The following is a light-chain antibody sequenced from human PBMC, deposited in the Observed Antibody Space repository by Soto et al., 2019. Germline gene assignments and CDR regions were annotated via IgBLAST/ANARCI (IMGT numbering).Light chain of an antibody. Sequence: DIQMTQSPSSLSASVGDRVTITCRASQTINSYLNWYQQKPGKAPKLLIYAASTLQSGVPARFSGSGSGTDFTLSITSLQPEDFATYYCQQLNTYPVTFGGGTKVDIK. CDR3: QQLNTYPVT. CDR2: AAS. V-gene: IGKV1-39*01. CDR1: QTINSY. J-gene: IGKJ4*01.